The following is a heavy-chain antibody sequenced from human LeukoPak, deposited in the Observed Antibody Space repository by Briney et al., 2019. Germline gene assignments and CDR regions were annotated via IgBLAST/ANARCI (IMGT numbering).Heavy chain of an antibody. V-gene: IGHV4-34*01. J-gene: IGHJ6*02. D-gene: IGHD2-2*01. Sequence: SETLSLTCAVYGGSFSGYYWSWIRQPPGKGLEWIGEINHGGSTNYNPSLKSRVTISVDTSKNQFSLKLSSVTAADTAVYYCARGTSTILYYYYGMDVWGQGTTVTVSS. CDR3: ARGTSTILYYYYGMDV. CDR1: GGSFSGYY. CDR2: INHGGST.